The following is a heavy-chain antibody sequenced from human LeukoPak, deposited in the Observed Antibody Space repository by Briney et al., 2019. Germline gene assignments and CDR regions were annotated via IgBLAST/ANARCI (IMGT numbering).Heavy chain of an antibody. J-gene: IGHJ6*02. CDR2: MNPNSGNT. CDR1: GYTFTSYD. Sequence: GASVKVSCKASGYTFTSYDINWVRQATGQGLEWMGWMNPNSGNTGYAQKFQGRVTMTRNTSISTAYMELSSLRSEDTAVYYCARGFFCGDYSLCYYYGMDVWGQGTTVTVSS. D-gene: IGHD4-17*01. V-gene: IGHV1-8*01. CDR3: ARGFFCGDYSLCYYYGMDV.